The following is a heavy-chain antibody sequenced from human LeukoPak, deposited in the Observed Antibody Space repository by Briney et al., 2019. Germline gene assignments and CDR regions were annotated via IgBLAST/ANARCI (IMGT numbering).Heavy chain of an antibody. CDR2: IYYSGST. CDR1: GGSISSYY. Sequence: PSETPSLTCTVSGGSISSYYWSWIRQPPGKGLEWIGYIYYSGSTNYNPSLKSRVTISVDTSKNQFSLKLSSVTAADTAVYYCARSDAPRPYDFSHAFDIWGQGTMVTVSS. J-gene: IGHJ3*02. CDR3: ARSDAPRPYDFSHAFDI. D-gene: IGHD3-3*01. V-gene: IGHV4-59*01.